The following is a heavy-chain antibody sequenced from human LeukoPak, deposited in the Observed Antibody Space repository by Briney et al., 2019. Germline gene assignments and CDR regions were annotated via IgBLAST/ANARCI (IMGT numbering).Heavy chain of an antibody. J-gene: IGHJ4*02. V-gene: IGHV4-34*01. D-gene: IGHD2-2*01. CDR3: ARERVVPAPGLDY. CDR2: INHSGST. CDR1: GGSFSGYY. Sequence: PSETLSLTYAVYGGSFSGYYWSWIRQPPGKGLEWIGEINHSGSTNYNPSLKSRVTISVDTSKNQFSLKLSSVTAADTAVYYRARERVVPAPGLDYWGQGTLVTVSS.